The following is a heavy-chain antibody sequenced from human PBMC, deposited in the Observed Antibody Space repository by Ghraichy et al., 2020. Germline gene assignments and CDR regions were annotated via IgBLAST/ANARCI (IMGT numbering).Heavy chain of an antibody. CDR2: IYYNGGS. CDR1: GDSLSDYY. CDR3: ARGPRGSAWLDS. D-gene: IGHD6-19*01. J-gene: IGHJ4*02. V-gene: IGHV4-59*01. Sequence: LSLTCPVSGDSLSDYYWSWIRQSPGKGLNWIGYIYYNGGSNYSPSLKSRVTISIDTSKNHLSLKLTSVTAADTAIYYCARGPRGSAWLDSWGQGTLVTVSS.